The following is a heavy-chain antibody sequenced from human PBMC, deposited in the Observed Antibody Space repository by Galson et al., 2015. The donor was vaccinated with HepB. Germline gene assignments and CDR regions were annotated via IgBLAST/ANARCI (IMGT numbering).Heavy chain of an antibody. CDR3: AKPRRITVTNTGNAFDI. J-gene: IGHJ3*02. CDR1: GFTFSSYA. D-gene: IGHD4-17*01. Sequence: SLRLSCAASGFTFSSYAMSWVRQAPGKGLEWVSAISGSGGSTYYADSVKGRFTISRDNSKNTLYLQMNSLRAEDTAVYYCAKPRRITVTNTGNAFDIWGQGTMVTVSS. CDR2: ISGSGGST. V-gene: IGHV3-23*01.